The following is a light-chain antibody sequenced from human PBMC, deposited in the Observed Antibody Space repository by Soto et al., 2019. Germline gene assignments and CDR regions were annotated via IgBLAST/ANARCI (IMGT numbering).Light chain of an antibody. CDR3: QQFGTSPWT. CDR1: QSVSSSY. J-gene: IGKJ1*01. Sequence: EIVLTQSPGTLSLSPGERATLSCRASQSVSSSYLAWYQQKPGQAPRLLIYGASSRATGIPDRFSGSGSGTEFTLTISRLEPEDFAVYYCQQFGTSPWTFGQGTNVEI. V-gene: IGKV3-20*01. CDR2: GAS.